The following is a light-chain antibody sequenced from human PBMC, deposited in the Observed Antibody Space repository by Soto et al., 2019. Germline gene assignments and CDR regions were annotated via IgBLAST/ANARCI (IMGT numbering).Light chain of an antibody. CDR3: QQRGSWPAT. Sequence: EILLTQSPAILSLSPGERATLSFRASQSVNNFFAWYQQKPGQAPRLLIYDASYRAPGIPARFSGSGSGTDFTLTISSLEAEDSAVYYCQQRGSWPATFGPGTKVAIK. V-gene: IGKV3-11*01. CDR2: DAS. CDR1: QSVNNF. J-gene: IGKJ3*01.